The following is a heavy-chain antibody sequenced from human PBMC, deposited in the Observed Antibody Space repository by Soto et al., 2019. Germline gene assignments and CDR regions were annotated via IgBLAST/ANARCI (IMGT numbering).Heavy chain of an antibody. D-gene: IGHD3-10*01. J-gene: IGHJ5*02. V-gene: IGHV1-24*01. CDR1: GYTLTELS. CDR2: FDPEDGET. CDR3: ATTSITMAYSWFDP. Sequence: ASVKVSCKVSGYTLTELSMHCVRQAPGKGLEWMGGFDPEDGETIYAQKFQGRVTMTEDTSTDTAYMELSSLRSEDTAVYYCATTSITMAYSWFDPWGQGTLVTVSS.